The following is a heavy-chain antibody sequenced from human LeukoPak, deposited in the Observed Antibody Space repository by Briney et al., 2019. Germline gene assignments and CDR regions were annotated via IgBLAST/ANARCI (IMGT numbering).Heavy chain of an antibody. CDR2: ISSSSSYI. CDR1: GFTFSSYS. Sequence: SGGSLRLSCAASGFTFSSYSMNWVRQAPGKGLEWVSSISSSSSYIYYADSVKGRFTISRDNAKNSLYLQMNSLRAEDTAVYYCARAARKYYYDSSGYYYFDYRGQGTLVTASS. CDR3: ARAARKYYYDSSGYYYFDY. J-gene: IGHJ4*02. V-gene: IGHV3-21*01. D-gene: IGHD3-22*01.